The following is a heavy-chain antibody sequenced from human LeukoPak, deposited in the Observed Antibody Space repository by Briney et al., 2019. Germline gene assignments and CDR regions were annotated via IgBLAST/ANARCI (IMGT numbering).Heavy chain of an antibody. V-gene: IGHV3-21*01. J-gene: IGHJ4*02. D-gene: IGHD6-13*01. CDR2: ISGSSSYI. CDR3: ARELIAAAGSPFDY. Sequence: GGSLRLSCAASGFTFSSYSMNWVRQAPGKGLEWVSSISGSSSYIYYADSVKGRFTTSSDNAKNSLYLQMNSLRAEDTAVYYCARELIAAAGSPFDYWGQGTLVTVSS. CDR1: GFTFSSYS.